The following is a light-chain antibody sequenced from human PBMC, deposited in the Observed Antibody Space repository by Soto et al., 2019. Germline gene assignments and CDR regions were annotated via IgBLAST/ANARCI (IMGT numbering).Light chain of an antibody. CDR3: QQYGSSSWT. J-gene: IGKJ1*01. Sequence: EIVLTQSPGPLSLSPGERATLSCRASQSVSSSYLAWYQQKPGQAPRLLIYGASSRATGIPDRFSGSGSGTDFTLNISRLEPEDFAVYYCQQYGSSSWTLGNGTKVEIK. V-gene: IGKV3-20*01. CDR2: GAS. CDR1: QSVSSSY.